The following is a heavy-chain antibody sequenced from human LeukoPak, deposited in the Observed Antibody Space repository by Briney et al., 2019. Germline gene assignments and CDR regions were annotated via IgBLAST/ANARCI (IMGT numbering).Heavy chain of an antibody. V-gene: IGHV4-59*11. CDR1: GGSISSHY. D-gene: IGHD1-14*01. CDR3: ARVSYYRRIFYFDY. Sequence: SETLSLTCTVSGGSISSHYWSWIRQPPGKGLEWIGYIYYSGCTNYNPSLKSRVTISVDTSKNQFSLKLSSVTSADTAVYYCARVSYYRRIFYFDYWGEGTLVTVSS. J-gene: IGHJ4*02. CDR2: IYYSGCT.